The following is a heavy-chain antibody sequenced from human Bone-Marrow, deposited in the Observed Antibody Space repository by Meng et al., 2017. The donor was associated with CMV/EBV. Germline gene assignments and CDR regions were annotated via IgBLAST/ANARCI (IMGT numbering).Heavy chain of an antibody. J-gene: IGHJ6*02. CDR2: ISSSSSYI. CDR3: ARRYCSTTRCYGINDYDYGMDV. CDR1: VFTFCRYG. V-gene: IGHV3-21*01. D-gene: IGHD2-2*01. Sequence: GGSLRLLCTASVFTFCRYGMNWVRQAPGKGLEWVSSISSSSSYIYYAGTVKGQFTISRDNAKNSLYQQMNSLRAEDRAVYYGARRYCSTTRCYGINDYDYGMDVWGQGTTVTVSS.